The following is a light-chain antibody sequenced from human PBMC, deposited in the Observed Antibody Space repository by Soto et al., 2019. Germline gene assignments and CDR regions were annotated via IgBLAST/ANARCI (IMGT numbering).Light chain of an antibody. CDR2: KAS. CDR3: QQYNSYSL. J-gene: IGKJ2*01. Sequence: DIQMTQSPSTLSASVGDRVTITCRASQSISSWLAWYQQKPGKAPKLLIYKASSLESGVPPRFSGSGSGTEFTLTISSLQPDDFATYYCQQYNSYSLFGQGTKLEIK. CDR1: QSISSW. V-gene: IGKV1-5*03.